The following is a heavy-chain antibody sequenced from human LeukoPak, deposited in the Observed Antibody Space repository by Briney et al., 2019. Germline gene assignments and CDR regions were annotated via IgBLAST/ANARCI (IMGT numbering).Heavy chain of an antibody. CDR3: AREWAGYSYGYFDY. D-gene: IGHD5-18*01. CDR1: GFTFSSYS. CDR2: ISSSSSYI. Sequence: GRSLRLSCAASGFTFSSYSMNWVRQAPGKGLEWVSSISSSSSYIYYAYLVKGRFTISRDNAKNSLYLQMNSLRAEDTAVYYCAREWAGYSYGYFDYWGQGTLVTVSS. V-gene: IGHV3-21*01. J-gene: IGHJ4*02.